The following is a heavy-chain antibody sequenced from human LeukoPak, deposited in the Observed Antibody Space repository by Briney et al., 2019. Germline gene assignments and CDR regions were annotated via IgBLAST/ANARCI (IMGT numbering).Heavy chain of an antibody. Sequence: SETLSLTCAVYGGPFSGYYWSWIRQPPGKGLEWIGEINHSGSTNYNPSLKSRVTISVDTSKNQFSLKLSSVTAADTAVYYCARAVVVVTAPIPYYFDYWGQGTLVTVSS. J-gene: IGHJ4*02. D-gene: IGHD2-21*02. CDR2: INHSGST. V-gene: IGHV4-34*01. CDR3: ARAVVVVTAPIPYYFDY. CDR1: GGPFSGYY.